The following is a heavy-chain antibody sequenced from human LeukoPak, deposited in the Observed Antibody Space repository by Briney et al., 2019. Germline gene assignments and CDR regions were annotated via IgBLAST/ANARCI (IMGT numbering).Heavy chain of an antibody. CDR2: INPNTGVA. Sequence: ASVKVSCKASGYTFTGYYMHWVRQAPGQGLEWMGWINPNTGVANYAQKFQGRVTLTRDTSIITAYMELTRLRSDDTAMYYCARDRTTVTTGYYGMDVWGQGTTLTVSS. J-gene: IGHJ6*02. CDR1: GYTFTGYY. CDR3: ARDRTTVTTGYYGMDV. D-gene: IGHD4-17*01. V-gene: IGHV1-2*02.